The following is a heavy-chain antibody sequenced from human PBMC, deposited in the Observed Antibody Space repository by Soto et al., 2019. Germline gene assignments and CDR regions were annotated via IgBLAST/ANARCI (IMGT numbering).Heavy chain of an antibody. CDR1: GFTFSSFW. Sequence: SCAAPGFTFSSFWMDWVRQAPGKGLEWVANINPDGSEKHYVDSVKGRFTISRDNAKNSLYLQMSSLTAEDSALYYCSRSLDSWGQGIWVTVSS. CDR2: INPDGSEK. CDR3: SRSLDS. V-gene: IGHV3-7*01. J-gene: IGHJ4*02.